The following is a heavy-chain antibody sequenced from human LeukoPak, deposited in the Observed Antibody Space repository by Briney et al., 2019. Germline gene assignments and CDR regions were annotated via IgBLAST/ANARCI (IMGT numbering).Heavy chain of an antibody. CDR2: INIGGTNT. Sequence: GGSLRLSCAASGFTLNDYYMSWIRQAPGKGLEWPSYINIGGTNTHYADSVKGRFTISRDNAKKSLYLEMNNLRAEDTAVYYCATDGAGFDTWGQGVLVTVSS. CDR3: ATDGAGFDT. CDR1: GFTLNDYY. V-gene: IGHV3-11*01. J-gene: IGHJ5*02.